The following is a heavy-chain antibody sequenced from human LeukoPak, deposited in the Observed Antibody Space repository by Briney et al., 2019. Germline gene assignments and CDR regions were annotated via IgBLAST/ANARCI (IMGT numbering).Heavy chain of an antibody. CDR1: GDSVSSNSFA. D-gene: IGHD3-10*01. J-gene: IGHJ4*02. CDR3: ARGWRGAFDY. Sequence: SQTLSLTCAISGDSVSSNSFAWNWIRQSPSRGLEWLGRTYFRSKWCNEYALSVKSRITINPDTSKNEFSLQLNSVTPEDTAVCYCARGWRGAFDYWGQGTLVTVSS. CDR2: TYFRSKWCN. V-gene: IGHV6-1*01.